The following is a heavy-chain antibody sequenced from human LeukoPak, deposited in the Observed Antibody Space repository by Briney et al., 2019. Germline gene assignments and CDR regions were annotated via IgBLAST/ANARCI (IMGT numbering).Heavy chain of an antibody. CDR3: ARVALWGDSPCFDY. Sequence: VASVKVSCKASGYTFTSYGISWVRQAPGQGLEWMGWISAYNGNTNYAQKLQGRVTMTTDTSTSTAYMELRSLRSDDTAVYYCARVALWGDSPCFDYWGQGTLVTVSS. CDR2: ISAYNGNT. CDR1: GYTFTSYG. V-gene: IGHV1-18*01. D-gene: IGHD2-21*02. J-gene: IGHJ4*02.